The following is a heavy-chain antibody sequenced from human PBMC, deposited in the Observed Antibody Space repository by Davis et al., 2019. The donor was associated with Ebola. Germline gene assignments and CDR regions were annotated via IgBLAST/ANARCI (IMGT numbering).Heavy chain of an antibody. D-gene: IGHD4-17*01. CDR2: IYHSGST. CDR1: GGSISSSNW. J-gene: IGHJ5*02. Sequence: GSLRLSCAVSGGSISSSNWWSWVRQPPGKGLEWIGEIYHSGSTNYNPSLKSRVTISVDKSKNQFSLKLSSVTAADTAVYYCTRDREYLPTVSHNWFGPWGQGTLVTVSS. CDR3: TRDREYLPTVSHNWFGP. V-gene: IGHV4-4*02.